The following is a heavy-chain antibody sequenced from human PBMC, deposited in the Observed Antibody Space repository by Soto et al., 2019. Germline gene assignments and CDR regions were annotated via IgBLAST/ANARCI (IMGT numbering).Heavy chain of an antibody. Sequence: ASVKFSCKASGYTFINYYMHWVRQAPGQGFEWMGRISPKSGGTNYAQKFQGRVTLTWDKSLSTAYMELSSLMSEDTAVYYCASKRDFWSVYLDYWGEGILVTVSS. CDR1: GYTFINYY. J-gene: IGHJ4*02. CDR3: ASKRDFWSVYLDY. D-gene: IGHD3-3*01. CDR2: ISPKSGGT. V-gene: IGHV1-2*02.